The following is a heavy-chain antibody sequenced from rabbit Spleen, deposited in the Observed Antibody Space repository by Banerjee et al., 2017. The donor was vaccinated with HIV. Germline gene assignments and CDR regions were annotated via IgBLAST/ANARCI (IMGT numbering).Heavy chain of an antibody. CDR2: IEAGSSGFT. D-gene: IGHD8-1*01. J-gene: IGHJ6*01. CDR1: GIDFSSGYW. CDR3: ARDTGSSFSSYGMDL. Sequence: QEQLVESGGGLVQPEGSLTLTCTASGIDFSSGYWICWGRQAPGKGLEWIACIEAGSSGFTYSATWAKGRFTCSKTSSTTVTLQMTSLTVADTATYFCARDTGSSFSSYGMDLWGPGTLVTVS. V-gene: IGHV1S45*01.